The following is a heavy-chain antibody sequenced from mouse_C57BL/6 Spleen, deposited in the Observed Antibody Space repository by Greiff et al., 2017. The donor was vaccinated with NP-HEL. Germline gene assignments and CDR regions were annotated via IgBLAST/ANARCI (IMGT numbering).Heavy chain of an antibody. V-gene: IGHV1-18*01. CDR1: GYTFTDYN. J-gene: IGHJ3*01. Sequence: VQLQQSGPELVKPGASVKIPCKASGYTFTDYNMDWVKQSHGKSLEWIGDINPNNGGTIYNQKFKGKATLTVDKSSSTAYMELRSLTSEDTAVYYCARDGSSYEGAWFAYWGQGTLVTVSA. CDR2: INPNNGGT. D-gene: IGHD1-1*01. CDR3: ARDGSSYEGAWFAY.